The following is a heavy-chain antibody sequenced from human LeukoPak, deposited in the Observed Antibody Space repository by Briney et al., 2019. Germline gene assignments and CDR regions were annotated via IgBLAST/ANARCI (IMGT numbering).Heavy chain of an antibody. CDR1: GGSISGYY. J-gene: IGHJ3*02. Sequence: SETLSLSCTVSGGSISGYYWNWIRQPPGKGLEWIGHIYNSGSTNYNPSLKSRVTISVDTSRNQFSLKLSSVTAADAALYYCARDYTMTHAFDIWGQGTLVTVSS. V-gene: IGHV4-59*01. CDR3: ARDYTMTHAFDI. CDR2: IYNSGST. D-gene: IGHD3-22*01.